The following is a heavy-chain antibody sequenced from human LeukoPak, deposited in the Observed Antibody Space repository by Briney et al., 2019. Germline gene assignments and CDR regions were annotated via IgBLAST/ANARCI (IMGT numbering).Heavy chain of an antibody. CDR1: GFTVSSNY. V-gene: IGHV3-53*01. D-gene: IGHD3-10*01. CDR3: ARAHITMVRGVRIYYFDY. CDR2: IYSGGST. Sequence: GGSLRLSCAASGFTVSSNYMSWVRQAPGKGLEWVSVIYSGGSTYYADSVKGRFTISRDNSKNTLYLQMSSLRAEDTAVYYCARAHITMVRGVRIYYFDYWGQGTLVTVSS. J-gene: IGHJ4*02.